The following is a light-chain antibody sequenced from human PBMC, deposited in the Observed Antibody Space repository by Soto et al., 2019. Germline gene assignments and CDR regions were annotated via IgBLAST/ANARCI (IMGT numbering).Light chain of an antibody. CDR3: AAWDDSLTVV. CDR2: SNN. J-gene: IGLJ2*01. CDR1: SSNIGSNT. Sequence: QSVLTQPPSASGTPGQRVTISCSGSSSNIGSNTVNWYQQLPGTAPKLLIYSNNQRPSGVPDRFSGSKSGTSASLAISGLQSEDVADYYCAAWDDSLTVVFGGGTQLTVL. V-gene: IGLV1-44*01.